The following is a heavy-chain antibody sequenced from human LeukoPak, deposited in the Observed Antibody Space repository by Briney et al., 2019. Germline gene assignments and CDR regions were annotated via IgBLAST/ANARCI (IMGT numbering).Heavy chain of an antibody. J-gene: IGHJ4*02. Sequence: ASQTLSLTCTVSGGSISSSSYYWGWIRQPPGKGLEWIGSIYYSGSTYYNPSLKSRVTISVDTSKNQFSLKLSSVTAADTAVYYCARQNTVTTFDYWGQGTLVTVSS. CDR1: GGSISSSSYY. V-gene: IGHV4-39*01. CDR2: IYYSGST. D-gene: IGHD4-17*01. CDR3: ARQNTVTTFDY.